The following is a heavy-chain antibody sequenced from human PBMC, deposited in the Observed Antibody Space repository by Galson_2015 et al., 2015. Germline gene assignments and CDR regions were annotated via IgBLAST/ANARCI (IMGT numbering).Heavy chain of an antibody. CDR3: ARGFVDSYAQFYGMDV. CDR1: GFTFSNYD. Sequence: SLRLSCAASGFTFSNYDMHWVRQATGKGLEWVSGIGTAGDTFYAGSVEGRFTISRENAKNSIYLQMNSLRVGDTAVYFCARGFVDSYAQFYGMDVWGQGTTVTVSS. J-gene: IGHJ6*02. D-gene: IGHD5-18*01. CDR2: IGTAGDT. V-gene: IGHV3-13*01.